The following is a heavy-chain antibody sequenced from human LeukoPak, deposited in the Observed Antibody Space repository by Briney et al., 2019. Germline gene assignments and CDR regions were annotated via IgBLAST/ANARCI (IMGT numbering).Heavy chain of an antibody. D-gene: IGHD3-22*01. Sequence: ASVKVSCKASGYTFTSYYMHWVRQALGQGLEWMGIINPSGGSTSYAQKFQGRVTMTRDTSTSTVHMELSSLRSEDTDVYYCARVGRDYDSSGYEASPQDYWGQGTLVTVSS. CDR1: GYTFTSYY. J-gene: IGHJ4*02. V-gene: IGHV1-46*01. CDR2: INPSGGST. CDR3: ARVGRDYDSSGYEASPQDY.